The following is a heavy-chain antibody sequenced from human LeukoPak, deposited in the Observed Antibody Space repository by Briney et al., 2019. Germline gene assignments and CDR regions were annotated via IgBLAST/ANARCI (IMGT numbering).Heavy chain of an antibody. J-gene: IGHJ4*02. CDR2: TYPGDSDT. CDR1: GYPSIDYW. D-gene: IGHD3-3*01. V-gene: IGHV5-51*01. CDR3: ARHYRAGGFLEWSNFDY. Sequence: RRKPLHFSCLGSGYPSIDYWIGWARHLPGKGLEWMGITYPGDSDTRYSPSFRGQVTISADKCISTAYLQWSSLKASDTAMYYCARHYRAGGFLEWSNFDYWGQGTLVTVSS.